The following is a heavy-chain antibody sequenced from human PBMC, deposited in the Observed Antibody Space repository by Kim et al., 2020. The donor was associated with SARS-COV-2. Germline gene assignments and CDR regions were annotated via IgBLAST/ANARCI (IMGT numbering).Heavy chain of an antibody. CDR3: ARLSIAVAGYRDY. V-gene: IGHV4-39*01. Sequence: YNPSLKSRVTISVDTSKNQFSLKLSSVTAADTAVYYCARLSIAVAGYRDYWGQGTLVTVSS. D-gene: IGHD6-19*01. J-gene: IGHJ4*02.